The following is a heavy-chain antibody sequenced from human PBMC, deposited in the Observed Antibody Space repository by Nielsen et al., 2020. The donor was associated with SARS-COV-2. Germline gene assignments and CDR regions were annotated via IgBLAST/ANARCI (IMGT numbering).Heavy chain of an antibody. Sequence: GSLRLSCGASGFTISSSFMSWIRQPPGKGLEWIGSHYYGGSTYYNSSLKSRVTISVDTSKNQFSLRLTSVTAADTAVYYCARHRQWELLGIDYWGQGTLVTVSS. CDR3: ARHRQWELLGIDY. CDR2: HYYGGST. V-gene: IGHV4-39*01. CDR1: GFTISSSF. J-gene: IGHJ4*02. D-gene: IGHD1-26*01.